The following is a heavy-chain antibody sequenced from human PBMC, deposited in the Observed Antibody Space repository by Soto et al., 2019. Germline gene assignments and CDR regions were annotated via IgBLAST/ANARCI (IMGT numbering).Heavy chain of an antibody. Sequence: QVQLVQSGAEVKKPGASVKVSCKASGYTFTNFGISWVRQAPGQGLEWMGWISAYNGNTNYAQNFQGRVTMTTDTSTSTADMELRSLRSEDTAVYYCARVGTPIDYWGQGTLVTVSS. CDR1: GYTFTNFG. CDR2: ISAYNGNT. D-gene: IGHD7-27*01. CDR3: ARVGTPIDY. J-gene: IGHJ4*02. V-gene: IGHV1-18*01.